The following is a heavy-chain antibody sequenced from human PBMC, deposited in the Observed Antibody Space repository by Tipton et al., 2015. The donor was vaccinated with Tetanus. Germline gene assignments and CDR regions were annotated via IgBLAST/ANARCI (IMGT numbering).Heavy chain of an antibody. CDR2: INPIDGNA. CDR1: GYTFISYY. CDR3: ARAQCGGDCYSSAFDI. Sequence: QSGAEVKKPGASVKVSCKASGYTFISYYIHWVRQAPGQGLEWMGIINPIDGNASYAQGFQGRVTMTRDTSTDIVYMDLSSLRSDDTAVYYCARAQCGGDCYSSAFDIWGQGTLVTVSS. J-gene: IGHJ3*02. V-gene: IGHV1-46*01. D-gene: IGHD2-21*02.